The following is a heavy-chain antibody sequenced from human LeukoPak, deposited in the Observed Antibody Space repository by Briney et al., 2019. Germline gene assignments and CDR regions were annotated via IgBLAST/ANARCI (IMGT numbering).Heavy chain of an antibody. CDR3: ARPVVPAAHDAFDI. CDR1: GYSISSSNW. V-gene: IGHV4-28*01. J-gene: IGHJ3*02. CDR2: IYYSGST. D-gene: IGHD2-2*01. Sequence: SETLSLTCAVSGYSISSSNWWGWIRQPPGKGLEWIGYIYYSGSTYYNPSLKSRVTISVDTSKNQFSLKLSSVTAADTAVYYCARPVVPAAHDAFDIWGQGTMVTVSS.